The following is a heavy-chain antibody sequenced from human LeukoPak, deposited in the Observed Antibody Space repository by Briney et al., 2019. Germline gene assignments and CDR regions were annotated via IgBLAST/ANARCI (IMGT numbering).Heavy chain of an antibody. CDR3: AKDNGRWFGELDY. Sequence: PGGSLRLSCAASGFTFSSYGMSWVRQAPGKGLEWVSAISGSGGSTYYADSVKGRFTISRDNSKNTLYLQMNSLRAEDTAVYYCAKDNGRWFGELDYWGQGTLVSVSS. V-gene: IGHV3-23*01. CDR2: ISGSGGST. D-gene: IGHD3-10*01. J-gene: IGHJ4*02. CDR1: GFTFSSYG.